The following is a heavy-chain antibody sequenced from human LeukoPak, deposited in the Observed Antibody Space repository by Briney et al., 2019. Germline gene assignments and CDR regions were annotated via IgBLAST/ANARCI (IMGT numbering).Heavy chain of an antibody. CDR1: GYTFTSYY. CDR3: ARGRYCSSTSCYLSDP. D-gene: IGHD2-2*01. Sequence: APVKVSCKASGYTFTSYYMHWVRQAPGQGLEWMGIINPSGGSTSYAQKFQGRVTVTRDTSTSTVYMELSSLRSEDTAVYYCARGRYCSSTSCYLSDPWGQGTLVTVSS. J-gene: IGHJ5*02. CDR2: INPSGGST. V-gene: IGHV1-46*01.